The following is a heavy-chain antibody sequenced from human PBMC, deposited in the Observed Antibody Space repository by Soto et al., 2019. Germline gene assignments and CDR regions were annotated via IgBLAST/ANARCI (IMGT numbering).Heavy chain of an antibody. Sequence: GGSLRLSCAASGFTVSSNYMSWVRQAPGKGLEWVSVIYSGGSTYYADSVKGRFTISRDNSKNTLYLQMNSLRAEDTAVYYCARAEYSSRVGWFDPWGQGTLVTVSS. CDR1: GFTVSSNY. CDR3: ARAEYSSRVGWFDP. CDR2: IYSGGST. V-gene: IGHV3-53*01. D-gene: IGHD6-6*01. J-gene: IGHJ5*02.